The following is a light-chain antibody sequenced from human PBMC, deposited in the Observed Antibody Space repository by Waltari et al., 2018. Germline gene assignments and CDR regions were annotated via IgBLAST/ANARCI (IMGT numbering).Light chain of an antibody. J-gene: IGLJ3*02. Sequence: SYELTQPLSVSVALGPTARITCGGNNLGRKNVHWYQQKPGQAPVLVIYRDSNRPSGIPERFSGSNSGNTATLTISRAQAGDEADYYCQVWDSSTGVFGGGTKLTVL. CDR1: NLGRKN. CDR2: RDS. V-gene: IGLV3-9*01. CDR3: QVWDSSTGV.